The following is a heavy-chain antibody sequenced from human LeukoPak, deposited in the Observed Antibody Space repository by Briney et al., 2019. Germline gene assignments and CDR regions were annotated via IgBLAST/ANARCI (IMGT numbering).Heavy chain of an antibody. J-gene: IGHJ4*02. CDR2: ISYDGSNK. V-gene: IGHV3-30-3*01. D-gene: IGHD3-22*01. CDR1: GFTFSSYA. Sequence: GGSLRLSCAASGFTFSSYAMHWVRQAPGKGLEWVAVISYDGSNKYYADSVKGRFTISRDNSKNTLYLQMNSLRAEDTAVYYCARDFDYYDSSGSYWGQGTLVTVSS. CDR3: ARDFDYYDSSGSY.